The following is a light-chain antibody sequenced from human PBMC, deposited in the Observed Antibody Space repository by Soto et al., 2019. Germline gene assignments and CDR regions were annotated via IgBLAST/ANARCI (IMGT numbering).Light chain of an antibody. CDR3: QQRSNWPLT. Sequence: ELVFTKSPGTLSLSPGERATLSCRASQSVSSSYLAWYQQKPGQAPRLLIYGASSRATGIPDRFSGSGSGTDFTLTISRLEPEDFALYYCQQRSNWPLTFGGGTKVDIK. J-gene: IGKJ4*02. CDR1: QSVSSSY. CDR2: GAS. V-gene: IGKV3D-20*02.